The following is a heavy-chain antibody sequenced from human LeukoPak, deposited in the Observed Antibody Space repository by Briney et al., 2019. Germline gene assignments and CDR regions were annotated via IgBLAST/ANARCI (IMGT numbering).Heavy chain of an antibody. CDR1: GFTFSTYA. CDR3: AKGHQSCSSTSCLVYYYHYGMDV. CDR2: ISGSGGST. Sequence: GGSLRLSCAASGFTFSTYAVSWVRQAPGKGLEWVSAISGSGGSTYYANSVEGRFTISRDNSKNTLYLQVNSLRVEDTAVYYCAKGHQSCSSTSCLVYYYHYGMDVWGQGTTVTVSS. J-gene: IGHJ6*02. V-gene: IGHV3-23*01. D-gene: IGHD2-2*01.